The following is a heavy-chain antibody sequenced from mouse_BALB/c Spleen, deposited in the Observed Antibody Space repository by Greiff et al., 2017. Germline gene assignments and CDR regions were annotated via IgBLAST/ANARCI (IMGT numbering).Heavy chain of an antibody. V-gene: IGHV5-17*02. CDR3: ARPRLSYYAMDY. CDR2: ISSGSSTI. Sequence: EVKLQESGGGLVQPGGSRKLSCAASGFTFSSFGMHWVRQAPEKGLEWVAYISSGSSTIYYADTVKGRFTISRDNSKNTLFLQMTSLRSEDTAMYYCARPRLSYYAMDYWGQGTSVTVSS. J-gene: IGHJ4*01. CDR1: GFTFSSFG. D-gene: IGHD6-1*01.